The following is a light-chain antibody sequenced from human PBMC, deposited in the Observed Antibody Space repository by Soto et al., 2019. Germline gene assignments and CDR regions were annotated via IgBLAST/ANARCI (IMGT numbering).Light chain of an antibody. J-gene: IGLJ3*02. CDR1: SSDVGSYNR. Sequence: QSVLTQPASVSGSPGQSITISCTGGSSDVGSYNRVSWYRQYPGKAPQLMIYEVSYRPSGVYNRFSGSKSGNTASLTISGLQAEDEADYFCSSLTTSETWVIGGGTKLTVL. CDR3: SSLTTSETWV. V-gene: IGLV2-14*02. CDR2: EVS.